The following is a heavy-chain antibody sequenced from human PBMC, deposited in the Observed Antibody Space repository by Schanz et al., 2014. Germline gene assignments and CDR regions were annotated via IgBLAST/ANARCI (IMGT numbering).Heavy chain of an antibody. Sequence: VELVESGGGLVQPGGSLRLSCAASGFSFSDHAMDWVRQAAGKGLEWVAFVPFDGSQKFYADSVKGRFTISRDNSKNTVYLQMNSLRPGDTAVYYCARESSNDIVLVPGAVFDHWGQGILVTVSS. CDR3: ARESSNDIVLVPGAVFDH. D-gene: IGHD2-2*01. CDR2: VPFDGSQK. J-gene: IGHJ4*02. CDR1: GFSFSDHA. V-gene: IGHV3-30*04.